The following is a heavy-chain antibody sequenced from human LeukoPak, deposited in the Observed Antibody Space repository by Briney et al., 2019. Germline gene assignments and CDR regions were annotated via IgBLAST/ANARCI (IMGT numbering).Heavy chain of an antibody. J-gene: IGHJ4*02. CDR1: GFTVSSNY. CDR3: AKPEGTTYYYGSGIVSPGGDY. CDR2: IYSGGST. D-gene: IGHD3-10*01. V-gene: IGHV3-53*01. Sequence: GGSLRLSCAASGFTVSSNYMSWVRQAPGKGLEWVSVIYSGGSTYYADSVKGRFTISRDNSKNTLYLQMNSLRAEDTAVYYCAKPEGTTYYYGSGIVSPGGDYWGQGTLVTVSS.